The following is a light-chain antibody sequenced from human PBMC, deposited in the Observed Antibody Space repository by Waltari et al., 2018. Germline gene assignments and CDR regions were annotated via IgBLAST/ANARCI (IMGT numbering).Light chain of an antibody. J-gene: IGKJ2*01. V-gene: IGKV1-39*01. Sequence: DIQMTQSPSSLSASVGDRVTITCRASQSISSYLNWYQQKLGKAPKLLIYAASSLQSGVPSRFSGSGSGTDFTLTISSLQPEDFATYYCQQSYSTPQTFGQGTELEIK. CDR1: QSISSY. CDR2: AAS. CDR3: QQSYSTPQT.